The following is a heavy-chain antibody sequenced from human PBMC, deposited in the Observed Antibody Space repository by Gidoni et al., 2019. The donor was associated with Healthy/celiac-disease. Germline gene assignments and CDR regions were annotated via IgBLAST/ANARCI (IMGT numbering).Heavy chain of an antibody. D-gene: IGHD3-22*01. CDR3: ARDRDYYYDSSGYYYFHWFDP. CDR1: GCTFSSYW. Sequence: EVQLVESGGGLVQPGGSLRLSCAASGCTFSSYWMSWVRQAPGKGLEWVANIKQDGSEKYYVDSVKGRFTISRDNAKNSLYLQMNSLRAEDTAVYYCARDRDYYYDSSGYYYFHWFDPWGQGTLVTVSS. V-gene: IGHV3-7*01. J-gene: IGHJ5*02. CDR2: IKQDGSEK.